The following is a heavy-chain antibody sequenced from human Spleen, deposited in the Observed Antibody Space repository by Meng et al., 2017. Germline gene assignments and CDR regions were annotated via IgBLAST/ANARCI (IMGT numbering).Heavy chain of an antibody. CDR1: GYSISSGYY. V-gene: IGHV4-38-2*01. CDR3: ARILIAATGKFDY. D-gene: IGHD6-13*01. Sequence: GSLRLSCAVSGYSISSGYYWGWIRQPPGKGLEWIGDIYYGGSTYYNPSLKSRVTMSVDTSKNQFSLKLSSVTAADTAVYYCARILIAATGKFDYWGQGILVTVSS. J-gene: IGHJ4*02. CDR2: IYYGGST.